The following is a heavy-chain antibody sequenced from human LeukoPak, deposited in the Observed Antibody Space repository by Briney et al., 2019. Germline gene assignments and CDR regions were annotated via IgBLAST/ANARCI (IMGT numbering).Heavy chain of an antibody. V-gene: IGHV1-69*13. CDR1: GGTFSSYA. CDR3: AVIRIFGWFTPFGY. D-gene: IGHD3-3*01. J-gene: IGHJ4*02. Sequence: ASVKVSCKASGGTFSSYAISWVRQAPGQGLEWMGGIIPIFGTANYAQKFQGRVTITADESTSTAYMELSSLRSEDTAVYYCAVIRIFGWFTPFGYRGQGNLVTGPS. CDR2: IIPIFGTA.